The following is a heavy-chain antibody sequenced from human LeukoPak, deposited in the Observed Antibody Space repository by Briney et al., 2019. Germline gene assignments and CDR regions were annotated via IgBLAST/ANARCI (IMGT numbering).Heavy chain of an antibody. CDR2: IYHSGST. CDR3: ARVSLSDGGHFDY. Sequence: PSETLSLTCTVSGGSISSSSYYWGWIRQPPGKGLEWIGSIYHSGSTYYNPSLKSRVTISVDTSKNQFSLKLSSVTAADTAVYYCARVSLSDGGHFDYWGQGTLVTVSS. V-gene: IGHV4-39*07. CDR1: GGSISSSSYY. J-gene: IGHJ4*02. D-gene: IGHD4-23*01.